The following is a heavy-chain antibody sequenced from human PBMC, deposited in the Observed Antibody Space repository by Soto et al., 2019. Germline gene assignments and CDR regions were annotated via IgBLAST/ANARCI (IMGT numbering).Heavy chain of an antibody. D-gene: IGHD3-22*01. CDR2: IKQDGSEK. CDR1: GGTFSSYG. Sequence: PGGPLRLTCAAYGGTFSSYGMSLVRQAPGKGLEWVANIKQDGSEKYYVDSVKGRFTISRDNAKNSLYLQMNSLRAEDTAVYYCARFLYYYDSSGYYYEVAYFDYWGQGTLVTVSS. J-gene: IGHJ4*02. CDR3: ARFLYYYDSSGYYYEVAYFDY. V-gene: IGHV3-7*03.